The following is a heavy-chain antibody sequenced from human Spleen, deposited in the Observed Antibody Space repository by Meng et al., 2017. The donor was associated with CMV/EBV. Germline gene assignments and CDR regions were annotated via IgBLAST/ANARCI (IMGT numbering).Heavy chain of an antibody. J-gene: IGHJ4*02. Sequence: TVSGGSVNSGSYYWSWIRQPPGKGLEWIGYVYYTGSTNYNPSLKSRVTISVDTSKNQFSLKLSSVTAADTAVYYCAKDVLAYSSGKDHWGQGTLVTVSS. CDR3: AKDVLAYSSGKDH. CDR2: VYYTGST. CDR1: GGSVNSGSYY. V-gene: IGHV4-61*01. D-gene: IGHD6-19*01.